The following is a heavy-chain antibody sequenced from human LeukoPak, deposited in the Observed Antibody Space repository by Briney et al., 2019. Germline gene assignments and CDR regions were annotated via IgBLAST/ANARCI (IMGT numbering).Heavy chain of an antibody. CDR1: GFTFSSYS. Sequence: GGSLRLSCAASGFTFSSYSMNWVRQAPGKGLEWVSSISSSSSYIYYADSVKGRFTISRDNAKNSLYLQMNSLRAEDTAVYYCARAPSYCSGGSCYGEGGDAFDIWGQGTMVTVSS. CDR3: ARAPSYCSGGSCYGEGGDAFDI. J-gene: IGHJ3*02. V-gene: IGHV3-21*01. CDR2: ISSSSSYI. D-gene: IGHD2-15*01.